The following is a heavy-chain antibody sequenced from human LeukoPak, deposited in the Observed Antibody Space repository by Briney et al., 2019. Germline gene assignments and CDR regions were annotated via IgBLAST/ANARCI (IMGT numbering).Heavy chain of an antibody. V-gene: IGHV1-2*04. CDR2: INPNSGGT. D-gene: IGHD1-14*01. CDR3: ARGMAYKNWFDP. J-gene: IGHJ5*02. CDR1: GYTFTGYY. Sequence: ASVKVSCKASGYTFTGYYMHWVRQAPGQGLEWMGWINPNSGGTNHAQKFQGWVTMTRDTSISTAYMELSRLRSDDTAVYYCARGMAYKNWFDPWGQGTLVTVSS.